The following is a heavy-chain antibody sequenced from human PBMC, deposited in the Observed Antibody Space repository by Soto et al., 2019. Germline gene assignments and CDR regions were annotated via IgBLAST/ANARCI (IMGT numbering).Heavy chain of an antibody. CDR2: IHPSGGGT. CDR3: ARGGHIAVVTASFDY. D-gene: IGHD2-21*02. J-gene: IGHJ4*02. Sequence: QVQLVQSGAEVRKPGASVKVSCKPSGYTFNPYYRHWLRQAPGQALEWMGVIHPSGGGTTYAQKFLGRVTVTRDTSTTTVFMELSSLRSDDTAVYYCARGGHIAVVTASFDYWGQGTLVTVSS. CDR1: GYTFNPYY. V-gene: IGHV1-46*02.